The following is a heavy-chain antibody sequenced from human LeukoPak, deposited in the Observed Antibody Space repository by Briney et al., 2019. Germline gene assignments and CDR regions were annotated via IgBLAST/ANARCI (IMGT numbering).Heavy chain of an antibody. D-gene: IGHD2-8*01. Sequence: QPGGSLRLSCAASGFTFNNYVMCWGRQSPGEGLEWVSAISGSGGGAYYANSVKGRFTISRDNSKKTLYLQMNSLRAEDTAVYYCAKDSNDVIAVYYFDYWGQGPLVTVPS. J-gene: IGHJ4*02. CDR3: AKDSNDVIAVYYFDY. V-gene: IGHV3-23*01. CDR1: GFTFNNYV. CDR2: ISGSGGGA.